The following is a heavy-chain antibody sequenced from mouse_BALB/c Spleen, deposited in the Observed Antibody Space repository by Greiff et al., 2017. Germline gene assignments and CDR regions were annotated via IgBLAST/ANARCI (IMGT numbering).Heavy chain of an antibody. CDR2: ISYSGST. J-gene: IGHJ4*01. CDR3: ARWGYGNYLYAMDY. Sequence: VQLKESGPSLVKPSQTLSLTCSVTGDSITSGYWNWIRKFPGNKLEYMGYISYSGSTYYNPSLKSRISITRDTSKSQYYLQLNSVTTEDTATYYCARWGYGNYLYAMDYWGQGTSVTVSS. V-gene: IGHV3-8*02. D-gene: IGHD2-10*02. CDR1: GDSITSGY.